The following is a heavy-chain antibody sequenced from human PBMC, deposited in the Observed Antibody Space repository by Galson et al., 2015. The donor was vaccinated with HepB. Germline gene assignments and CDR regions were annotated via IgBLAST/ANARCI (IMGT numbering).Heavy chain of an antibody. V-gene: IGHV3-23*01. CDR3: AKSYYGSGSYLFDP. J-gene: IGHJ5*02. Sequence: AISGSGGSTYYADSVKGRFTISRDNSKNTLYLQMNSLRAEDTAVYYCAKSYYGSGSYLFDPWGQGTLVTVSS. CDR2: ISGSGGST. D-gene: IGHD3-10*01.